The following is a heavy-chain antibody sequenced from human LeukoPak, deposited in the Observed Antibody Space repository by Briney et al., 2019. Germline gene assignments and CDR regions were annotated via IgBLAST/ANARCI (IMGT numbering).Heavy chain of an antibody. J-gene: IGHJ4*02. CDR3: AKGETEGGGLAHAY. D-gene: IGHD2-15*01. V-gene: IGHV3-23*01. CDR2: ISDGGGYT. Sequence: GGSLRLSCAASGFNFRTYAMTWVRQPPGKGLEWVSTISDGGGYTYYADSVRGRFTISRDNSKNTLYLQMNSLSAEDTAEYYCAKGETEGGGLAHAYWGQGTLVTVSS. CDR1: GFNFRTYA.